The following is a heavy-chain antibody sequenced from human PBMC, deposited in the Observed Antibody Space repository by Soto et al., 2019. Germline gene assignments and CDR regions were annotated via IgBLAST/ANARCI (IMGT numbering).Heavy chain of an antibody. CDR3: ARAGYYYYGMDV. CDR1: GGTFSSYA. CDR2: IIPIFGTA. V-gene: IGHV1-69*01. J-gene: IGHJ6*02. Sequence: QVQLVQSGAEVKKPGSSVKVSCKASGGTFSSYAISWVRQAPGPGLEWMGGIIPIFGTANYAQKFQGRVTITADESTRTAYMALSSLRSEDTAVYYCARAGYYYYGMDVWGQGTTVTVSS. D-gene: IGHD3-10*01.